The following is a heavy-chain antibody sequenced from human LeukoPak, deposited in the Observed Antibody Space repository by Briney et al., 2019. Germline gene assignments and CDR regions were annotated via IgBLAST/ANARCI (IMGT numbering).Heavy chain of an antibody. J-gene: IGHJ4*02. CDR2: INHSGST. D-gene: IGHD1-14*01. CDR1: GGSFSGYY. V-gene: IGHV4-34*01. CDR3: ARDANHSPADY. Sequence: PSETLSLTCAVYGGSFSGYYWSWIRQPPGKGLEWIGEINHSGSTNYNPPLKSRVTISVDTSKNQFSLKLSSVTAADTAVYYCARDANHSPADYWGQGTLVTVSS.